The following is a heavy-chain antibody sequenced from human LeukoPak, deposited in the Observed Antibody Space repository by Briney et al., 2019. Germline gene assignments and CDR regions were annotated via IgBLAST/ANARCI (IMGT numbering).Heavy chain of an antibody. J-gene: IGHJ3*02. Sequence: GGSLRLSCAASGFTVSSNYMSWVSQAPGKGLEWVSVIYSGGSTYYADSVKGRFTISRDHSKNTLYLQMNSLRAEDTAVYYCARDSPTFYYYDSSGYIDAFDIWGQGTMVTVSS. D-gene: IGHD3-22*01. CDR2: IYSGGST. V-gene: IGHV3-53*01. CDR3: ARDSPTFYYYDSSGYIDAFDI. CDR1: GFTVSSNY.